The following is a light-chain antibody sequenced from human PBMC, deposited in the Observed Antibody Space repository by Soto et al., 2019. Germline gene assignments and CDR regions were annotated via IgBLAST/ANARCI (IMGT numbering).Light chain of an antibody. CDR3: QQYGSLPIT. CDR1: QSISSSS. CDR2: GAS. V-gene: IGKV3-20*01. J-gene: IGKJ5*01. Sequence: EIVLTHSPGTLSLSPGERATLSCRASQSISSSSLAWYQQKPGQPPRFLIYGASSRATGIPDTFSGSGSGTDFTLTINRLEPEDFAVYYCQQYGSLPITFGQGTRLEIK.